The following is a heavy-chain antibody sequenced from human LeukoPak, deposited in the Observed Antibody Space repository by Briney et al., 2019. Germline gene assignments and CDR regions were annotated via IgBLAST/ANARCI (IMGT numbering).Heavy chain of an antibody. CDR3: ARVPAAIAAPDY. V-gene: IGHV4-30-2*01. D-gene: IGHD2-2*01. Sequence: SETLSLTCTVSGGSISSGGYYWSWIRQPPGKGLEWIGYIYHSGGTYYNPSLKSRITISVDTSKNQFSLKLSSVTAADTAVYYCARVPAAIAAPDYWGQGTLVTVSS. CDR2: IYHSGGT. CDR1: GGSISSGGYY. J-gene: IGHJ4*02.